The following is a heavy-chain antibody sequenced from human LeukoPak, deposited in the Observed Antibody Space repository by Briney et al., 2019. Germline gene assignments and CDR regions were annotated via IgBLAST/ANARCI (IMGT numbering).Heavy chain of an antibody. Sequence: SETLSLTCTVSGGSISSYYWSWIRQPPGKGLEWIGYIYYSGSTNYNPSLKSRVTISVDTSKNQFSLKLSSVTAADTAVYYCARGGEYCSGGSYYLDYWGQGTLVTVSS. D-gene: IGHD2-15*01. J-gene: IGHJ4*02. CDR2: IYYSGST. V-gene: IGHV4-59*08. CDR1: GGSISSYY. CDR3: ARGGEYCSGGSYYLDY.